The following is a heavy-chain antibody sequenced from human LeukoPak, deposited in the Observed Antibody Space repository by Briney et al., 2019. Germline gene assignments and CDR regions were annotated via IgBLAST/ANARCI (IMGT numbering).Heavy chain of an antibody. CDR1: GGSISSGDYY. CDR2: ITGSGDTT. J-gene: IGHJ4*02. Sequence: ETLSLTCTVSGGSISSGDYYWSWIRQAPGKGLEWVSAITGSGDTTYYADSVKGRFTISRDNSKNTLYVEMNTLRAEDTAVYYCAKWGDYDILTGYYVSDFWGQGTLVTVSS. V-gene: IGHV3-23*01. CDR3: AKWGDYDILTGYYVSDF. D-gene: IGHD3-9*01.